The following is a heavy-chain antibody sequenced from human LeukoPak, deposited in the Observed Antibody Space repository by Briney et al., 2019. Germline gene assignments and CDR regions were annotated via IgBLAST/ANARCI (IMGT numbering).Heavy chain of an antibody. D-gene: IGHD6-13*01. CDR1: GGSISSYY. CDR3: ARGQAGYSSSWYPQYYYYMDV. CDR2: IYYSGST. J-gene: IGHJ6*03. Sequence: PSETLSLTCTVSGGSISSYYWSWIRQPPGKGLEWIGYIYYSGSTNYNPSLKSRVTISVDTSKNQFSLKLSSVTAADTAVYYCARGQAGYSSSWYPQYYYYMDVWGKGTTVTISS. V-gene: IGHV4-59*01.